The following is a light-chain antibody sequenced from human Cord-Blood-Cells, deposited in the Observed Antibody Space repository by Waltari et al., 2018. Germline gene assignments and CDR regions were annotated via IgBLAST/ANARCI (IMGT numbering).Light chain of an antibody. Sequence: QSALTQPPSASGSPGQSVTISCTGTSSDVGGYNYVSWYQQHPGNAPKLMIYEVSKRPSGVPDRFSGSKSGNTASLTVSGLRAEDEADYYCSSYAGSNNFVVFGGGTKLTVL. CDR2: EVS. V-gene: IGLV2-8*01. J-gene: IGLJ2*01. CDR1: SSDVGGYNY. CDR3: SSYAGSNNFVV.